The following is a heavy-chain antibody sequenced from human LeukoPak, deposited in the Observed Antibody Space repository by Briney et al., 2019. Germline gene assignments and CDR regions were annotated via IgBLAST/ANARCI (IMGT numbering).Heavy chain of an antibody. CDR3: ARSYYDFWSGYNYYYYMDV. J-gene: IGHJ6*03. CDR2: IIPIFGTA. V-gene: IGHV1-69*13. CDR1: GGTFSSYA. D-gene: IGHD3-3*01. Sequence: ASVKVSCKASGGTFSSYAISWVRQAPGQGLEWMGGIIPIFGTANYAQKFQGRVTITADESTSTAYMELSSLRSEDTAVYYCARSYYDFWSGYNYYYYMDVWGKGTTVTVSS.